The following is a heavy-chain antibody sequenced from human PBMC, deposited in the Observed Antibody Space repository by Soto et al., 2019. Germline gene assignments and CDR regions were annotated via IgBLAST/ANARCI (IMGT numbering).Heavy chain of an antibody. CDR3: ARALYSPYYYYGMDV. J-gene: IGHJ6*02. CDR1: GGSISSYY. CDR2: IYYSGST. V-gene: IGHV4-59*08. Sequence: SETLSLTCTVSGGSISSYYWSWIRQPPGKGLEWIGYIYYSGSTNYNPSLKSRVTISVDTSKNQFSLKLSSVTAADTAVYYCARALYSPYYYYGMDVWGQGTTVTVSS. D-gene: IGHD2-21*01.